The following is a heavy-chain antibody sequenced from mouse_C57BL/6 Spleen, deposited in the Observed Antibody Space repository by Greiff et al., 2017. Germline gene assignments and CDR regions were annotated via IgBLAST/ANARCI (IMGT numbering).Heavy chain of an antibody. V-gene: IGHV1-69*01. CDR2: IDPSDSYT. D-gene: IGHD2-5*01. J-gene: IGHJ4*01. CDR1: GYTFTSYW. CDR3: ARGDSNYDYYAMDY. Sequence: QVQLQQPGAELVMPGASVKLSCKASGYTFTSYWMHWVKQRPGQGLEWIGEIDPSDSYTTYNQKFKGKSTLTVDKSSRTAYMQLSSLTSEDSAVYYCARGDSNYDYYAMDYWGQGTSVTVSS.